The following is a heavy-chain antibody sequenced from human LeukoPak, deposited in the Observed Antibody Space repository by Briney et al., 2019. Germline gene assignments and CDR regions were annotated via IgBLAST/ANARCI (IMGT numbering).Heavy chain of an antibody. Sequence: GGSLRLSCAASGFTFSSYAMSWVRQAPGKGLESVSTISGSGGSTYYADSVKGRFTISRDNSKNTLYLQMNSLRAEDTAVYYCATLRKGISSWYWGAFDIWGQGTMVTVSS. CDR1: GFTFSSYA. D-gene: IGHD6-13*01. J-gene: IGHJ3*02. CDR3: ATLRKGISSWYWGAFDI. CDR2: ISGSGGST. V-gene: IGHV3-23*01.